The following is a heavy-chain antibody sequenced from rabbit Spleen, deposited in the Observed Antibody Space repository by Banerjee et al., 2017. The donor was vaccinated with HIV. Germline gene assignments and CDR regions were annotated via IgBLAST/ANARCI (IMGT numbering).Heavy chain of an antibody. CDR1: GFSFSDRDV. CDR3: ARTTYGYDDYADLYYAAMDL. V-gene: IGHV1S45*01. D-gene: IGHD6-1*01. Sequence: LEESGGGLVQPEGSLTLTCKASGFSFSDRDVMCWVRQAPGKGLEWIACIGIGSGSTYYASWAKGRFTISKTSSTTLTLQMTSLTAADTATYFCARTTYGYDDYADLYYAAMDLWGQGTLVTVS. J-gene: IGHJ6*01. CDR2: IGIGSGST.